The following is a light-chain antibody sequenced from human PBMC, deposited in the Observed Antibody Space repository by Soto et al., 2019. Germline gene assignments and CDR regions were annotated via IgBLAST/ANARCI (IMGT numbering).Light chain of an antibody. J-gene: IGKJ2*01. CDR2: AAS. CDR1: QGIRND. CDR3: LQHNSFPYT. V-gene: IGKV1-17*01. Sequence: DIQMTQSPSSLSASVGDRVTITCRASQGIRNDLSWYQQKPVKAPKRLIYAASTLHTGVSSRFSGSGSGKEFALTISSLQPADFATYYCLQHNSFPYTFGQGTELEIK.